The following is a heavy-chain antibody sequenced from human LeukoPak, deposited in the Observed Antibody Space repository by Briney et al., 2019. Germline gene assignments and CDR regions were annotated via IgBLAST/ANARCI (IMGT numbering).Heavy chain of an antibody. J-gene: IGHJ4*02. Sequence: SETLSLTCTVSGGSISSYYWSWIRQPPGKGLEWIGYIYYSGSTNYNPSLKSRVTISVDTSKNQFSLKLSSVTAADTAVYYCARTRYYYGSRSYGAPYYFDYWGQGTLVTVSS. D-gene: IGHD3-10*01. CDR1: GGSISSYY. V-gene: IGHV4-59*08. CDR3: ARTRYYYGSRSYGAPYYFDY. CDR2: IYYSGST.